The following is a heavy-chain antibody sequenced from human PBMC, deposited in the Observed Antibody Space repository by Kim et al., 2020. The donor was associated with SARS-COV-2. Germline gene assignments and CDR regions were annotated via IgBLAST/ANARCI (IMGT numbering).Heavy chain of an antibody. CDR1: GFTFSSYA. CDR2: ISYDGSNK. D-gene: IGHD3-22*01. J-gene: IGHJ4*02. CDR3: ARDALDYYDSSGYYYVGGY. V-gene: IGHV3-30-3*01. Sequence: GGSLRLSCAASGFTFSSYAMHWVRQAPGKGLEWVAVISYDGSNKYYADSVKGRFTISRDNSKNTLYLQMNSLRAEDTAVYYCARDALDYYDSSGYYYVGGYWGQGTLVTISS.